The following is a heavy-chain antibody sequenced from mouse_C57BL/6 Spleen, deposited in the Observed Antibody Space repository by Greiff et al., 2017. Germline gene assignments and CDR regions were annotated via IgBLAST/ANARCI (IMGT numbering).Heavy chain of an antibody. CDR3: ARDGYYDAMDY. D-gene: IGHD2-3*01. CDR1: GFTFSSYA. Sequence: EVKVVESGGGLVKPGGSLKLSCAASGFTFSSYAMSWVRQTPEKRLEWVANISDGGSYTYYPDNVKGRFTISRDNAKNNLYLQMSHLKSEDTAMYYCARDGYYDAMDYWGQGTSVTVSS. CDR2: ISDGGSYT. V-gene: IGHV5-4*03. J-gene: IGHJ4*01.